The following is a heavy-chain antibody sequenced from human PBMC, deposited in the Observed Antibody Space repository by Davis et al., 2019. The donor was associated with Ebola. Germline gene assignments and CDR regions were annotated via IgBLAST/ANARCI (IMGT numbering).Heavy chain of an antibody. CDR2: ISSSSSYI. CDR3: ATPSSSNRGY. CDR1: GFTFSSYS. J-gene: IGHJ4*02. Sequence: PGGSLRLSCAASGFTFSSYSMNWVRQAPGKGLEWVSSISSSSSYIYYGDSVKGRFTISRDNAKNSLYLQMISLRAEDTAVYYCATPSSSNRGYWGQGTLVTVSS. V-gene: IGHV3-21*01. D-gene: IGHD6-13*01.